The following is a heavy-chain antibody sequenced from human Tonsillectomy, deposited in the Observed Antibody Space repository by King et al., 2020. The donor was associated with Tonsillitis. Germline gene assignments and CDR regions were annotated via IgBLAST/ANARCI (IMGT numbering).Heavy chain of an antibody. D-gene: IGHD5-12*01. CDR2: IYPGDSDT. CDR1: GYSFTSYW. V-gene: IGHV5-51*01. Sequence: VQLVESGAEVKKPGESLKISCKGSGYSFTSYWIGWVRQMPGKGLEWMGIIYPGDSDTRYSPSFQGQVTISADKSISTAYLQWSSLKASDTAMYYCASHRPHRIMVATDIDYWGQGTLVTVSS. J-gene: IGHJ4*02. CDR3: ASHRPHRIMVATDIDY.